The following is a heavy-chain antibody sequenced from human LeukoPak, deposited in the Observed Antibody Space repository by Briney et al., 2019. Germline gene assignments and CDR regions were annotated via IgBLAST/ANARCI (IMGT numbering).Heavy chain of an antibody. CDR1: GDSISSYY. D-gene: IGHD5-12*01. CDR2: IYYSGST. CDR3: AREKVDIGVRWIDP. J-gene: IGHJ5*02. V-gene: IGHV4-59*01. Sequence: PSETLSLTCTVSGDSISSYYWSWVRQPPGKGLEWIGYIYYSGSTNYNPSLKSRVTISVDTSKNQFSLKLSAVTAADTAVYYCAREKVDIGVRWIDPWGQGTLVTVSS.